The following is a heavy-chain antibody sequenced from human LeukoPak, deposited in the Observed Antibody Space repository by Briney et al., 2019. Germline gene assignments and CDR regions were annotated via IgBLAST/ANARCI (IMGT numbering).Heavy chain of an antibody. Sequence: GWALSLSRAASVFTFSSYWMHWVRPPPATGVGGVSRINSVWCSTSSADSVPGGFTISRDNAKNKLYLQMNSLRAEDTAVYYCPRCGITIATLTSHYSYYYMDVWGKGTTVTVSS. CDR3: PRCGITIATLTSHYSYYYMDV. J-gene: IGHJ6*03. CDR1: VFTFSSYW. D-gene: IGHD3-3*01. CDR2: INSVWCST. V-gene: IGHV3-74*01.